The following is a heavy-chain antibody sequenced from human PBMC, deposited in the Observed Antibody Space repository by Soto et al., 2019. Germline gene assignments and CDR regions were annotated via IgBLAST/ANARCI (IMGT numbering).Heavy chain of an antibody. J-gene: IGHJ4*02. CDR1: GITATNGH. CDR2: IYSDHNT. CDR3: ARDWNGDKYFDF. Sequence: DVQLVKSGGGLIQPGGSLRLSCAASGITATNGHMSWVRQAPGKGLEWVSVIYSDHNTYYADSVKGRFTISRDTSKNTVYLQMNSLRADDTAVYYCARDWNGDKYFDFWDQGSLVTVSS. D-gene: IGHD4-17*01. V-gene: IGHV3-53*01.